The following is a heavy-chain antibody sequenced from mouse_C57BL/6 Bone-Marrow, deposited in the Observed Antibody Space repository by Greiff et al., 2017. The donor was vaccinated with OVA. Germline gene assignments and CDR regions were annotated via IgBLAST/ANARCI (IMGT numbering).Heavy chain of an antibody. CDR3: ARATTVVATDY. CDR1: GYSITSGYY. D-gene: IGHD1-1*01. V-gene: IGHV3-6*01. CDR2: ISYDGSN. Sequence: ESGPGLVKPSQSLSLTCSVTGYSITSGYYWNWIRQFPGNKLEWMGYISYDGSNNYNPSLKNRISITRDTSKNQFFLKWNSVTTEDTATYYCARATTVVATDYWGQGTTLTVSS. J-gene: IGHJ2*01.